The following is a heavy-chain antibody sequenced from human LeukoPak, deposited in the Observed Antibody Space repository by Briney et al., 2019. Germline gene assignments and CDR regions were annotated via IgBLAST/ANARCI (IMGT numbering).Heavy chain of an antibody. J-gene: IGHJ5*02. V-gene: IGHV4-59*01. CDR3: ARVGYGGWYRRNNWFDP. CDR1: GGSISSYY. D-gene: IGHD6-19*01. Sequence: SETLSLTCTVSGGSISSYYWSWIRQPPGKGLEWIGYIYYSGSTNYNPSLKSRVTISVDTSKNQFSLKLSSVTAADTAVYYCARVGYGGWYRRNNWFDPWGQGTLVTVSS. CDR2: IYYSGST.